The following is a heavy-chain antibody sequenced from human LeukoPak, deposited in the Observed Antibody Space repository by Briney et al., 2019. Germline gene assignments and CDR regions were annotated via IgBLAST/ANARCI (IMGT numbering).Heavy chain of an antibody. Sequence: PSETLSLTCTVSGDSIYTYYWSWIRQPPGKGLEWIGYIYYTGSASYNPSLKSRVTISLDTSKNQFSLKLASVTAADTAVYYCASGGTRGYTYGRIDYWGQGTLVTVSS. J-gene: IGHJ4*02. D-gene: IGHD5-18*01. CDR2: IYYTGSA. CDR3: ASGGTRGYTYGRIDY. CDR1: GDSIYTYY. V-gene: IGHV4-59*01.